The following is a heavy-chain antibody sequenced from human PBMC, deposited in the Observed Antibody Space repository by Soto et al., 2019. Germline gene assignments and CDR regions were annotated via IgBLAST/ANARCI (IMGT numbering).Heavy chain of an antibody. D-gene: IGHD3-10*01. CDR1: GGTLSDHG. Sequence: QVQLEQSGAEVKKPGSSVKVSCKASGGTLSDHGVAWLRQAPGQGLEWMGGTIPVFNTAKYAQKFQGRVTVTADKFMTIAYMERSSLRSEDTAFYFCARGVYGSGNYYTGASAFDIWGQGTMVIVSS. CDR2: TIPVFNTA. CDR3: ARGVYGSGNYYTGASAFDI. J-gene: IGHJ3*02. V-gene: IGHV1-69*06.